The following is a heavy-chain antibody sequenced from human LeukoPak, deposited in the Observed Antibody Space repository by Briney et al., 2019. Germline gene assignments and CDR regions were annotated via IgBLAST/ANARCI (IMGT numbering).Heavy chain of an antibody. Sequence: PGGSLRLSCAASGFTFSNAWMSWVRQAPGKGLEWVAVIWYDGSNKYYADSVKGRFTISRDKSKNTLYLQMNSLRAEDTAVYYCARGKGYYDSSGYYHPYFDYWGQGTLVTVSS. V-gene: IGHV3-33*08. CDR2: IWYDGSNK. CDR1: GFTFSNAW. J-gene: IGHJ4*02. D-gene: IGHD3-22*01. CDR3: ARGKGYYDSSGYYHPYFDY.